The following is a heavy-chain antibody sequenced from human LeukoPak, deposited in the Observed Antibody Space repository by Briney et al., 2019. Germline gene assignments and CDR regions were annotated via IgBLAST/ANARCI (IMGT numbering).Heavy chain of an antibody. J-gene: IGHJ4*02. D-gene: IGHD4-11*01. CDR2: ISGSGGST. Sequence: PGGSLRLSCAASGFTFSSYAMSWVRQAPGKGLEWVSAISGSGGSTYYADSVKGRFTISRDNSKNTLYLQMNSLRAEDTAVYYCAKDRVTVPDYPPPFDYWGQGTLVTVSS. CDR1: GFTFSSYA. V-gene: IGHV3-23*01. CDR3: AKDRVTVPDYPPPFDY.